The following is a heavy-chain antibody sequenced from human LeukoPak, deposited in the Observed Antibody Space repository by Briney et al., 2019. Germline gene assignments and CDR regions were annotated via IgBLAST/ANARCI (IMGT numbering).Heavy chain of an antibody. D-gene: IGHD3-22*01. CDR3: ARAGYYYDSSGYNFDY. J-gene: IGHJ4*02. CDR1: GYSISSGYY. CDR2: IYYSGST. Sequence: SETLSLTCTVSGYSISSGYYWSWIRQPPGKGLEWIGYIYYSGSTNYNPSLKSRVTISVGTSKNQFSLKLSSVTAADTAVYYCARAGYYYDSSGYNFDYWGQGTLVTVSS. V-gene: IGHV4-61*01.